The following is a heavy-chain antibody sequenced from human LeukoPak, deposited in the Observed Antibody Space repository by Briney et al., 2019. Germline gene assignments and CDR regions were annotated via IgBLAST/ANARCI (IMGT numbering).Heavy chain of an antibody. CDR1: GXTFSSYG. V-gene: IGHV3-30*18. J-gene: IGHJ3*02. CDR3: AKDPFNDAFDI. CDR2: ISYDGSNK. Sequence: PGRSLRLSCAASGXTFSSYGMHWVRQAPGKGREWVAVISYDGSNKYYADSVKGRFTISGDNSKNTLYLQMNSLRAEDTAVYYCAKDPFNDAFDIWGQGTMVTVSS.